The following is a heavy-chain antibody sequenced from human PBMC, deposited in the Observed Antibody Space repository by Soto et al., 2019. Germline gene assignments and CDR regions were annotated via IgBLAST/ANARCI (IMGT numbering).Heavy chain of an antibody. CDR2: INPNSGGT. Sequence: ASVKVSCKASGYTFTGYYMHWVRQAPGQGLEWMGWINPNSGGTNYAQKFQGWVTMTRDTSISTAYMELGRLGSDDTAVYYCARSYCSSTSCYPFDYWGQGTLVTVSS. CDR1: GYTFTGYY. J-gene: IGHJ4*02. CDR3: ARSYCSSTSCYPFDY. V-gene: IGHV1-2*04. D-gene: IGHD2-2*01.